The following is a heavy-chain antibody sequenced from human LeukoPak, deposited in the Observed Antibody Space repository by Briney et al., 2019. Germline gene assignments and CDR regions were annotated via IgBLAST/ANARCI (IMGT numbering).Heavy chain of an antibody. CDR2: INHSGST. D-gene: IGHD3-3*01. CDR3: ARGYSYYDFWSGYYKDYYYMDV. J-gene: IGHJ6*03. V-gene: IGHV4-34*01. CDR1: GGSFSGYY. Sequence: SETLSLTCAVYGGSFSGYYWSWIRQPPGKGLEWIGEINHSGSTDYNPSLKSRVTISVDTSKNQFSLKLSSVTAADTAVYYCARGYSYYDFWSGYYKDYYYMDVWGKGTTVTVSS.